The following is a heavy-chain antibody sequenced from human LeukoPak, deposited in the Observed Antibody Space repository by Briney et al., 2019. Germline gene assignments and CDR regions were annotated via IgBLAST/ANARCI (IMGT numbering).Heavy chain of an antibody. D-gene: IGHD4-17*01. CDR2: ISYDGSNK. J-gene: IGHJ4*02. CDR3: ARDKRDYGDYGY. CDR1: GFTFSSYA. V-gene: IGHV3-30*04. Sequence: PGGSLRLSCAASGFTFSSYAMHWVRQAPGKGLEWVAVISYDGSNKYYADSVKCRFTISRDNSKNTLYLQMNSLRAEDTAVYYCARDKRDYGDYGYWGQGTLVTVSS.